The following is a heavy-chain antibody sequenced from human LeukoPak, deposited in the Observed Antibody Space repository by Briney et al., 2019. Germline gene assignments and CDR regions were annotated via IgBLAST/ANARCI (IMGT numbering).Heavy chain of an antibody. Sequence: SETLSLTCAVYGGSFSDSYWGWIRQPPGEGLEWIGDIDHRRDTNYNPSLKSRVTIAIDTSKNQISLKLSSVTAADTAVYYCARIFKFSSSGKSFDSWGQGTLVTVSS. J-gene: IGHJ4*02. CDR3: ARIFKFSSSGKSFDS. CDR1: GGSFSDSY. D-gene: IGHD6-13*01. CDR2: IDHRRDT. V-gene: IGHV4-34*01.